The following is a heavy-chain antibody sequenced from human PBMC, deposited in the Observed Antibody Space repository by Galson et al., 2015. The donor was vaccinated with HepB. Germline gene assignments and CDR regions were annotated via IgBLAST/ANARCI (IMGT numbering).Heavy chain of an antibody. CDR3: TTVGLELPIMYYYYYYMDV. CDR2: IKSKTDGGTT. J-gene: IGHJ6*03. CDR1: GFTFSNAW. D-gene: IGHD1-7*01. V-gene: IGHV3-15*07. Sequence: SLRLSCAASGFTFSNAWMNWVRQAPGKRLEWVGRIKSKTDGGTTDYAAPVKGRFTISRDDSKNTLYLQMNSLKTEDTAVYYCTTVGLELPIMYYYYYYMDVWGKGTTVTVSS.